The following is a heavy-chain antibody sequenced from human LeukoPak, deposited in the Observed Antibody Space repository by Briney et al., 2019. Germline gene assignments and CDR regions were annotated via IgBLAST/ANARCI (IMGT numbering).Heavy chain of an antibody. Sequence: SQTLSLTCTVSGDSISSGDYYWSWIRQPAGKGLEWIGRIYTSGSTNYNPSLKSRVTMSVERSKNQFSLKLSSVTAADSAGDYCARGLIGSGSYDYGGQAPLVTVSS. CDR2: IYTSGST. D-gene: IGHD3-10*01. J-gene: IGHJ4*02. V-gene: IGHV4-61*02. CDR1: GDSISSGDYY. CDR3: ARGLIGSGSYDY.